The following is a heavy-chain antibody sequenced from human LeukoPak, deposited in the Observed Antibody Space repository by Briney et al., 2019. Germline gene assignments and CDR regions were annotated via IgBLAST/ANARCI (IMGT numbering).Heavy chain of an antibody. CDR3: ARAAVAGTESSLNWFDP. J-gene: IGHJ5*02. CDR2: ISSSSSSYI. D-gene: IGHD6-19*01. V-gene: IGHV3-21*01. Sequence: GGSLRLSCAASGFTFSSYSMNWVRQAPGKGLEWVSSISSSSSSYIYYADSVKGRFTISRDNAKNSLYLQMNSLRAEDTAVYYCARAAVAGTESSLNWFDPWGQGTLVTVSS. CDR1: GFTFSSYS.